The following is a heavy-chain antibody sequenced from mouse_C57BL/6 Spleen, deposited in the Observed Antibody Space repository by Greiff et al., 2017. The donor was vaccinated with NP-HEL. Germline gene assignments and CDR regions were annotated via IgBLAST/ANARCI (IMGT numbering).Heavy chain of an antibody. CDR2: IYPVSGET. CDR1: GYTFTSYG. V-gene: IGHV1-11*01. Sequence: QLQESGAELARPGASVKLSCKASGYTFTSYGISWVKQRTGQGLEWIGRIYPVSGETNYNQKFMGKATFSVDRSSSTVYMVLNSLTSEDPAVYYCGRGTAMDYWGQGTSVTVSS. D-gene: IGHD3-3*01. J-gene: IGHJ4*01. CDR3: GRGTAMDY.